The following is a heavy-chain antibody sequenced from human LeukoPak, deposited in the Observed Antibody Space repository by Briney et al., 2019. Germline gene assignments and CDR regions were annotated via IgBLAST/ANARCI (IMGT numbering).Heavy chain of an antibody. J-gene: IGHJ4*02. Sequence: GGSLRLSCAASGFTFSSYAMSWVRQAPGKGLEWVSAISGSGSSTYYADSVKGRFTISRDNSKNTLYLQMNSLRAEDTAAYYCAKDTRPTPVTSYYFDYWGQGTLVTVSS. CDR3: AKDTRPTPVTSYYFDY. V-gene: IGHV3-23*01. CDR1: GFTFSSYA. CDR2: ISGSGSST. D-gene: IGHD4-17*01.